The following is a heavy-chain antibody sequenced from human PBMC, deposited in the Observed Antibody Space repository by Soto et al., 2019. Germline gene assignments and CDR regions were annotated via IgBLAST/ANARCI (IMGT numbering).Heavy chain of an antibody. J-gene: IGHJ5*02. CDR1: GGSISSYY. CDR2: IYYSGST. CDR3: ARVYSSGVNWFDP. Sequence: QVQLQESGPGLVKPSETLSLTCTVSGGSISSYYWSWIRQPPGKGLEWIGYIYYSGSTNYNPSLKSRVAIAVDTYKNQFSLKLSSVTAADTAVYDCARVYSSGVNWFDPWGQGTLVTVSS. V-gene: IGHV4-59*01. D-gene: IGHD6-19*01.